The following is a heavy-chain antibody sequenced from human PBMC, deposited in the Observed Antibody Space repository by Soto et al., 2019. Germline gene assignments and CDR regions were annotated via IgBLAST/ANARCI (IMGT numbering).Heavy chain of an antibody. Sequence: EVQLLESGGGLVQPGGSLRLSCAASGFTFSSYAMSWVRQAPGKGLEWVSAISGSGGSTSYADSVKGRFTISRDNSKNTLDLQMNSLRAEDTAVYYCAKSGASLGYYFDYWGQGTLVTVSS. V-gene: IGHV3-23*01. CDR3: AKSGASLGYYFDY. J-gene: IGHJ4*02. CDR2: ISGSGGST. D-gene: IGHD7-27*01. CDR1: GFTFSSYA.